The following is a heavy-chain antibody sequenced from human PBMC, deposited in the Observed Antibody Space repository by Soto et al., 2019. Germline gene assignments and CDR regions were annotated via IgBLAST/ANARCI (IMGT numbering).Heavy chain of an antibody. V-gene: IGHV3-30*18. CDR1: GFTFSNYG. CDR2: ILYDGSNK. CDR3: AKDYLPFWAEHNAFDI. J-gene: IGHJ3*02. Sequence: QVQLVESGGGVVQPGRSLRLSCAASGFTFSNYGMHWVRQAPGKGPEWVAVILYDGSNKYYANSVKGRFTISRDNSKNTLYLQMNSLRAEDTAVYYCAKDYLPFWAEHNAFDIWGQGTMVTVSS. D-gene: IGHD3-3*01.